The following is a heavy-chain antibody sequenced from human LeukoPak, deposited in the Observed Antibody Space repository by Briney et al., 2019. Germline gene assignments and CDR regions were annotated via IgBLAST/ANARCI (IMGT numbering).Heavy chain of an antibody. D-gene: IGHD1-20*01. CDR2: ISYDGSNK. CDR3: AKNPTYNWNDYYFDY. J-gene: IGHJ4*02. CDR1: GFTFSSSG. V-gene: IGHV3-30*18. Sequence: GGSLRLTCVASGFTFSSSGMHWVRQSPGKGLEWVAVISYDGSNKYYADSVKGRFTISRDNSKNTLYLQMNSLRAEDTAVYYCAKNPTYNWNDYYFDYWGQGTLVTVSS.